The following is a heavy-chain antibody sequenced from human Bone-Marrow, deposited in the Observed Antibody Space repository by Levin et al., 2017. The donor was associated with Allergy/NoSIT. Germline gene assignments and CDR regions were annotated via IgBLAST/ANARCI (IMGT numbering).Heavy chain of an antibody. V-gene: IGHV3-48*03. J-gene: IGHJ4*02. Sequence: GGSLRLSCVASGFSFKTYEMNWVRQAPGKGLEWVSYISGSGNDIYYADSLRGRFPISRDNAKNSLYLQMNSLRPEDTAVYYCARILTRWSYADYWGQGALVTVSS. CDR1: GFSFKTYE. CDR2: ISGSGNDI. CDR3: ARILTRWSYADY. D-gene: IGHD2-15*01.